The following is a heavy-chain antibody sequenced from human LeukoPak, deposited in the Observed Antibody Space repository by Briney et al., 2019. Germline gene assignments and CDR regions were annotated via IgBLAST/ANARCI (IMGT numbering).Heavy chain of an antibody. CDR3: ARDRRDGYNSHAFDI. V-gene: IGHV4-61*02. CDR1: GGSISSGSYY. CDR2: IYTSGST. Sequence: PSETLSLTCTVSGGSISSGSYYWSWIRQPAGKGLEWIGRIYTSGSTNYNPSLKSRVTISVDTSKNQFSLKLSSVTAADTAVYYCARDRRDGYNSHAFDIWGQGTMVTVSS. D-gene: IGHD5-24*01. J-gene: IGHJ3*02.